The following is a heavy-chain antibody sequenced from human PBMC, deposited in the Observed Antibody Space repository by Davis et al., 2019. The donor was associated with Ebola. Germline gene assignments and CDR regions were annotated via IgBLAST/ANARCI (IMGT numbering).Heavy chain of an antibody. V-gene: IGHV3-23*01. CDR1: EFTFNKSV. D-gene: IGHD3/OR15-3a*01. CDR2: ISGSGGTT. J-gene: IGHJ4*02. Sequence: PGGSLRLSCAASEFTFNKSVMSWVRQAPGQGLEWVSAISGSGGTTSYADSVKGRFTISRDNSNNTLFLQMNSLRADDTAVYYCARVLRGFNWTPGDHWGQGTLVTVSS. CDR3: ARVLRGFNWTPGDH.